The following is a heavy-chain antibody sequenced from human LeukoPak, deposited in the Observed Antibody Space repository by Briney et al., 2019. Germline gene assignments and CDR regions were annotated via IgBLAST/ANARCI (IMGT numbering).Heavy chain of an antibody. D-gene: IGHD6-13*01. V-gene: IGHV3-30*02. CDR3: ARGGAAAGTHYYYMDV. CDR1: GFTFSSYG. CDR2: IQYGGSNK. Sequence: GGSLRLSCAASGFTFSSYGMHWVRQAPGKGLEWVAFIQYGGSNKYYADSVKGRFTISRDNSKNTLYLQMNSLRAEDTAVYYCARGGAAAGTHYYYMDVWGKGTTVTVSS. J-gene: IGHJ6*03.